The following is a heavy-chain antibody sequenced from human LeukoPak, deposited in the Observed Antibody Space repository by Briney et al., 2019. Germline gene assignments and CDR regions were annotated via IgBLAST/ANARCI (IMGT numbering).Heavy chain of an antibody. D-gene: IGHD6-13*01. CDR1: GVIIDDYA. CDR2: ISGNSDTI. V-gene: IGHV3-9*01. CDR3: AKDRGPGSGYYYGMDV. J-gene: IGHJ6*02. Sequence: GGSLRLSCTASGVIIDDYAMHWVRQVPGKGLEWVSAISGNSDTIGYADSVKGRFITSRDNAKNSLYLRMYSLRAEDTALYYCAKDRGPGSGYYYGMDVWGRGTTVTVSS.